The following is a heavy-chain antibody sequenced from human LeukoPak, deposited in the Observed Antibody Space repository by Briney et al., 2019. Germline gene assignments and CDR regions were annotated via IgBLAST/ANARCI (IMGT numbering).Heavy chain of an antibody. J-gene: IGHJ4*02. CDR2: ISGSGGST. CDR1: GFTFSSYA. CDR3: AKDQMYYDFWSGLDY. Sequence: GGSLRLSCAASGFTFSSYAMSWVRQAPGKGLEWVSAISGSGGSTYYADSVKGRFTISRDNSKNTLYLQMNSLRAEDTAVCYCAKDQMYYDFWSGLDYWGQGTLVTVSS. D-gene: IGHD3-3*01. V-gene: IGHV3-23*01.